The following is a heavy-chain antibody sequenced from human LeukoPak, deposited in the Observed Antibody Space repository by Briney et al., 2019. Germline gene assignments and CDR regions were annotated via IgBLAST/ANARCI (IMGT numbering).Heavy chain of an antibody. Sequence: SETLSLTCAVYGGSFSGYYWSWIRQPPGKGLEWIGEINHSGSTYYNPSLKSRVTISVDTSKNQFSLKLSSVTAADTAVYYCARDPSFGWYYFDYWGQGTLVTVSS. CDR2: INHSGST. CDR1: GGSFSGYY. D-gene: IGHD2-15*01. J-gene: IGHJ4*02. CDR3: ARDPSFGWYYFDY. V-gene: IGHV4-34*01.